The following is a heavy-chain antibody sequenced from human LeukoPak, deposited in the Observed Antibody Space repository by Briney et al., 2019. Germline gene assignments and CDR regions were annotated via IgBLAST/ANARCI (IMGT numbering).Heavy chain of an antibody. Sequence: GASVKVSCKASGGTFSSYAISWVRQAPGQGLEWRGRIIPIFGTANHAQKFQGRVTITTDESTSTAYMELSSLRSEDTAVYYCARDQIVVVPAAMNGAFDIWGQGTMVTVSS. CDR2: IIPIFGTA. CDR3: ARDQIVVVPAAMNGAFDI. CDR1: GGTFSSYA. D-gene: IGHD2-2*01. V-gene: IGHV1-69*05. J-gene: IGHJ3*02.